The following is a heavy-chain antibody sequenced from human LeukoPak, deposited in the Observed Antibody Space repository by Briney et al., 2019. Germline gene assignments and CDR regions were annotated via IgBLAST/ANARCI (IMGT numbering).Heavy chain of an antibody. V-gene: IGHV1-69*04. J-gene: IGHJ6*02. CDR1: GGTFSSYA. CDR2: IIPIFGIA. Sequence: SVKVSCKASGGTFSSYAIGWVRQAPGQGLEWMGRIIPIFGIANYAQKFQGRVTITADKSTSTAYMELSSLRSEDTGVYYCASGSGVRGPEYYYYGMDVWGQGTTVTVSS. D-gene: IGHD1-14*01. CDR3: ASGSGVRGPEYYYYGMDV.